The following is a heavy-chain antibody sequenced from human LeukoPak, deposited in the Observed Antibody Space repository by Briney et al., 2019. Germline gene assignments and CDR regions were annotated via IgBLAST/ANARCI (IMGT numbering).Heavy chain of an antibody. V-gene: IGHV3-48*04. D-gene: IGHD6-25*01. CDR2: ISSSGSTI. Sequence: PGGSLRLSCTASGFTFSGAWMTWVRQAPGKGLEWVSYISSSGSTIYYADSVKGRFTISRDNAKNTLYLQMNSLRAEDTAVYYCARAAKVGIYYYYMDVWGKGTTVTVSS. J-gene: IGHJ6*03. CDR1: GFTFSGAW. CDR3: ARAAKVGIYYYYMDV.